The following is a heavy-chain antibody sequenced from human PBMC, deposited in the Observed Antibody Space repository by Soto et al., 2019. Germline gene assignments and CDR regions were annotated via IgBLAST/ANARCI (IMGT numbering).Heavy chain of an antibody. CDR1: GFTFSLSA. V-gene: IGHV3-23*01. CDR3: AKGPEYDILTGCDY. Sequence: EVQLLESGGGFVQPGESLRLSCAASGFTFSLSAMSWVRQAPGRGLDWVSSLSSGGSTTDYADSVKGRFTISRDNSKNTVHLQMNSLRAEDTAVYYCAKGPEYDILTGCDYWGQGALVTVSS. D-gene: IGHD3-9*01. J-gene: IGHJ4*02. CDR2: LSSGGSTT.